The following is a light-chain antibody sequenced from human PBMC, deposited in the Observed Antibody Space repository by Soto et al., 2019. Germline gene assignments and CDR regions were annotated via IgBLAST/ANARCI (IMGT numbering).Light chain of an antibody. Sequence: QSALTQPPSASGSPGHSVTISCTGTSSDVGGYNYVSWYQQHPGKAPKLMMYEVSQRPSGVPDRFSGSKSGNTASLTVSGLQAEDEADYYCNSYAGSNVYVFGTGTQLTVL. CDR2: EVS. CDR1: SSDVGGYNY. J-gene: IGLJ1*01. V-gene: IGLV2-8*01. CDR3: NSYAGSNVYV.